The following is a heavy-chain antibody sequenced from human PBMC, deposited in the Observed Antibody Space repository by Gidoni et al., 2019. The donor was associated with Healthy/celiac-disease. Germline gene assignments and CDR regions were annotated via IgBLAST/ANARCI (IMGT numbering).Heavy chain of an antibody. Sequence: EVQLLESGGGLIQPGGSLRPSCAASGLTFSSYAMSWVRQAPGKGLEWGSSISGSGGYTYYADSVKGRFTISRDNSKNTLYLQMNSLRAEDTAVYYCAKTRQARYCSGGSCYVGYFDPWGQGTLVTVSS. CDR3: AKTRQARYCSGGSCYVGYFDP. CDR1: GLTFSSYA. J-gene: IGHJ5*02. D-gene: IGHD2-15*01. V-gene: IGHV3-23*01. CDR2: ISGSGGYT.